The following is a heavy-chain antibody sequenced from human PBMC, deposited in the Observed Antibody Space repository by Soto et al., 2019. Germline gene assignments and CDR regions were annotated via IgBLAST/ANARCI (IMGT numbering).Heavy chain of an antibody. CDR2: ISAYNGHT. V-gene: IGHV1-18*01. CDR3: ARAAYYDFWSASGYFDY. CDR1: GYTFTSYG. D-gene: IGHD3-3*01. Sequence: ASVKVSCKASGYTFTSYGISWVRQAPGQGLEWMGWISAYNGHTNYAQKFQGRVTITADESTSTAYMELSSLRSEDTAVYYCARAAYYDFWSASGYFDYWGQGTLVTVSS. J-gene: IGHJ4*02.